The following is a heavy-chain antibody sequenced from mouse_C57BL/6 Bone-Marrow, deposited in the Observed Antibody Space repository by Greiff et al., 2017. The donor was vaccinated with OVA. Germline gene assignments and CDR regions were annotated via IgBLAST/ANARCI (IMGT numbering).Heavy chain of an antibody. Sequence: QVQLQQSGAELVRPGTSVKVSCKASGYAFTNYLIEWVKQRPGQGLEWIRVINPGSGGTNYNEKFKGKATLTADKSSSTAYMQLSSLTSEDSAVYFCARSSYGSSPAWFAYWGQGTLVTVSA. CDR3: ARSSYGSSPAWFAY. J-gene: IGHJ3*01. D-gene: IGHD1-1*01. CDR2: INPGSGGT. CDR1: GYAFTNYL. V-gene: IGHV1-54*01.